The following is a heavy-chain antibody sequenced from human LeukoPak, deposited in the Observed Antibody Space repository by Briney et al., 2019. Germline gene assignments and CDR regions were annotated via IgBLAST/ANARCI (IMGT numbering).Heavy chain of an antibody. J-gene: IGHJ4*02. D-gene: IGHD3-10*01. CDR1: GFTVSSNY. V-gene: IGHV3-53*01. CDR3: ARGGWYYYGSGSYYWDY. CDR2: IYSGGST. Sequence: GGSLRLSCAASGFTVSSNYMSWVRQAPGKGLEWVSVIYSGGSTYYADSVKGRFTISRDNSKNTLYLQMNSLRAEDTAVYYCARGGWYYYGSGSYYWDYWGQGTLVTVSS.